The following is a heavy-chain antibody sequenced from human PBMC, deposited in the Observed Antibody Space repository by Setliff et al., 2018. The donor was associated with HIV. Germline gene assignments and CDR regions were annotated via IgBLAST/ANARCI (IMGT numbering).Heavy chain of an antibody. CDR1: GFTFRDHA. CDR3: ARAVVNSNFYYYVDV. D-gene: IGHD2-15*01. J-gene: IGHJ6*03. V-gene: IGHV3-49*04. Sequence: GGSLRLSCTSSGFTFRDHAISWVRQAPGKGLEWLGFIRRNTYGGTTEYAASLEGRFTISRDDSKNVAYLQMNSLKTEDSAVYYCARAVVNSNFYYYVDVWGKGTTVTVSS. CDR2: IRRNTYGGTT.